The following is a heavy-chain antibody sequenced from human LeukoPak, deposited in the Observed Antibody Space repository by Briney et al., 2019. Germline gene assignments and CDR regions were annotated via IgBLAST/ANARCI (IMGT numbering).Heavy chain of an antibody. D-gene: IGHD3-16*01. CDR3: ARDLGLLRGFDY. V-gene: IGHV1-3*01. Sequence: ASVKVSCKASGYTFTSYGISWVRQAPGQRLEWMGWINAGNGNTKYSQKFQGRVTITRDTSASTAYMELSSLRSEDTAVYYCARDLGLLRGFDYWGQGTLVTVSS. CDR2: INAGNGNT. J-gene: IGHJ4*02. CDR1: GYTFTSYG.